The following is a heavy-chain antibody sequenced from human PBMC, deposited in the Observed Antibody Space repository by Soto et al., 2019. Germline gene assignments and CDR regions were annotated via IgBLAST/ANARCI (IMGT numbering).Heavy chain of an antibody. D-gene: IGHD3-3*01. J-gene: IGHJ4*02. V-gene: IGHV3-33*01. Sequence: PGGSLRLACAASGFTFSSYGMHWVRQAPGKGLEWVAVIWYDGSNKYYADSVKGRFTISRDNSKNTLYLQMNSLRAEDTAVYYCARGYYDFWSGHFDYWGQRTLVTVSS. CDR2: IWYDGSNK. CDR1: GFTFSSYG. CDR3: ARGYYDFWSGHFDY.